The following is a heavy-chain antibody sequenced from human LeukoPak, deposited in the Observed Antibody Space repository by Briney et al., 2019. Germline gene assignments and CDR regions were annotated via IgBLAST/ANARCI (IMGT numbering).Heavy chain of an antibody. CDR3: AELGITMIGGV. CDR1: GFTFSSYE. J-gene: IGHJ6*04. Sequence: PEGSLRLSCAASGFTFSSYEMNWVRQAPGNGLEWVSYISSSGSTIYYADSVKGRFTISRDNAKNSLYLQMNSLRAEDTAVYYCAELGITMIGGVWGKGTTVTISS. CDR2: ISSSGSTI. D-gene: IGHD3-10*02. V-gene: IGHV3-48*03.